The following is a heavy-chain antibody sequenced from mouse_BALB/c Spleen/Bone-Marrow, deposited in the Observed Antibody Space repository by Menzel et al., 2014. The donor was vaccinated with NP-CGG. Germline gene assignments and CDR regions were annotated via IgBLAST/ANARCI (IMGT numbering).Heavy chain of an antibody. Sequence: VQLQQSGAELARPGTSVKVSCKASGYAFTNYLIEWVKQRPGQGFERIGVINPGSRSTNYNEKFKGKATLTADKSSSTAYMQLSSLTSDDSAVYFCARRTTGVAPFDYWGQGTTLTVSS. CDR2: INPGSRST. V-gene: IGHV1-54*01. CDR3: ARRTTGVAPFDY. J-gene: IGHJ2*01. D-gene: IGHD1-1*01. CDR1: GYAFTNYL.